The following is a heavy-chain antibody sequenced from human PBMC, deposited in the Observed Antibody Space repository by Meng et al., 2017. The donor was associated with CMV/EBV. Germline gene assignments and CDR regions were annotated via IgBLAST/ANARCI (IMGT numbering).Heavy chain of an antibody. D-gene: IGHD3-22*01. CDR2: IYHSGST. Sequence: SETLSLTCTVSGYSISSGYYWGWLRQPPGKGLEWIGSIYHSGSTYYNPSLKSRVTISVDTSKNQFSLKLSSVTAADTAGYYCARDLYYDTSGYGYFDLWGRGTLVTVSS. V-gene: IGHV4-38-2*02. J-gene: IGHJ2*01. CDR1: GYSISSGYY. CDR3: ARDLYYDTSGYGYFDL.